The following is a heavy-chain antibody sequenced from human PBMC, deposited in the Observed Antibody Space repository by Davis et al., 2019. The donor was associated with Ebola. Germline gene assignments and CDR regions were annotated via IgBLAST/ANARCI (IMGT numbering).Heavy chain of an antibody. Sequence: MPGGSLRLSCAVSGDSISSSNWWSWVRQPPGKGLEWIGEISQSGSTNYNPSLKSRVTISVDTSKNQFSLKLSSVTAADTAVYYCARQVGGVVVAPFDYWGQGTLVTVSS. CDR1: GDSISSSNW. J-gene: IGHJ4*02. CDR3: ARQVGGVVVAPFDY. D-gene: IGHD3-22*01. CDR2: ISQSGST. V-gene: IGHV4-4*02.